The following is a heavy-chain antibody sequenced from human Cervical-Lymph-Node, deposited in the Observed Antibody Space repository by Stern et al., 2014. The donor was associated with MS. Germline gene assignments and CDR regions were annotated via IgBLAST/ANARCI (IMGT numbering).Heavy chain of an antibody. CDR1: GFTFRSYS. CDR3: AKNGGTDD. J-gene: IGHJ4*02. Sequence: QLEESGGGLIKPGGSLKVSCAAPGFTFRSYSMNWVRQAPGNGLEWVSSISSSSSYVYYADSVKGRFTISRDNAKNSLYLQMNSLRAEDSAVYYCAKNGGTDDWGQGTLVTVSS. D-gene: IGHD1-14*01. V-gene: IGHV3-21*04. CDR2: ISSSSSYV.